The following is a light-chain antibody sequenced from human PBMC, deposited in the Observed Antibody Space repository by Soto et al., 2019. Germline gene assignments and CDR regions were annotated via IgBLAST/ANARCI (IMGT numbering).Light chain of an antibody. J-gene: IGKJ5*01. CDR1: EDINSR. CDR2: AAF. V-gene: IGKV1-12*01. CDR3: QQADSFPIT. Sequence: DIQMTQSRSSVSASVGDRVTISCRASEDINSRLAWYQQKPGNAPKLLIYAAFILQSGVPSRFSGYGSGTDFTLSISSLQPEDFATYYCQQADSFPITFGQGTRLEI.